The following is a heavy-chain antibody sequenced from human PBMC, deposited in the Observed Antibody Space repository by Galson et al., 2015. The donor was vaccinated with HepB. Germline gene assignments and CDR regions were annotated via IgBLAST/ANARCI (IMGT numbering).Heavy chain of an antibody. Sequence: SETLSLTCTVSGGSISSYYWSWIRQPPGKGLEWIGYIYYSGSTNYNPSLKSRVTISVDTSKNQFSLKLSSVTAADTAVYYCARTHDYDGRYFDLWGRGTLVTVSS. CDR3: ARTHDYDGRYFDL. J-gene: IGHJ2*01. D-gene: IGHD4-23*01. CDR2: IYYSGST. V-gene: IGHV4-59*08. CDR1: GGSISSYY.